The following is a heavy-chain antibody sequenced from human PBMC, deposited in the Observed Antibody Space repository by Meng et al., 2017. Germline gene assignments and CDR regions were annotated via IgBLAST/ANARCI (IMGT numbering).Heavy chain of an antibody. CDR1: GFTVSSSF. D-gene: IGHD1-26*01. Sequence: GESLRLSCVASGFTVSSSFMSWVRQAPGKGLEWVSIIYSSGDTYYADSVKGRFTISRDNSKNTLCLQLNSLRPEDTTVFYCGRARGTSLYFDWWGQGTLVTVSS. J-gene: IGHJ4*02. V-gene: IGHV3-66*02. CDR2: IYSSGDT. CDR3: GRARGTSLYFDW.